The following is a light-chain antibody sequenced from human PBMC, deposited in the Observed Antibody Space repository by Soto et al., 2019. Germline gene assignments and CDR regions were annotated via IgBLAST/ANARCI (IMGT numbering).Light chain of an antibody. Sequence: EIGLTQSPGTLSLSPGDRATLSCRASQSVGQNYLAWFQHKTGQAPRLLVHGASDRATGIPDRFSGSGSGTDFTLTISRLEPEDFAVYYCHQYATEPLTFGGGTKVEI. CDR2: GAS. CDR3: HQYATEPLT. CDR1: QSVGQNY. V-gene: IGKV3-20*01. J-gene: IGKJ4*01.